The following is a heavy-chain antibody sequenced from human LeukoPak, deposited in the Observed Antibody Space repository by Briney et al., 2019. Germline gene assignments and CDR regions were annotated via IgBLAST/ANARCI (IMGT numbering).Heavy chain of an antibody. V-gene: IGHV4-34*01. CDR3: ASANTPESSSWYHLY. J-gene: IGHJ4*02. CDR2: INHSGST. D-gene: IGHD6-13*01. CDR1: GFTFSNYW. Sequence: GSLRLSCAAAGFTFSNYWMNWVRQAPGKGLEWIGEINHSGSTNYNPSLKSRVTISVDTSKNQFSLKLSSVTAADTAVYYCASANTPESSSWYHLYWGQGTLVTVSS.